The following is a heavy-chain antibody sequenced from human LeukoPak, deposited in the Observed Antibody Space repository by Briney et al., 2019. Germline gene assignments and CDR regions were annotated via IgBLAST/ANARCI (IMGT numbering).Heavy chain of an antibody. J-gene: IGHJ3*02. CDR2: IIPIFGTA. CDR1: GYTFTSYG. CDR3: ARVRDIVVVPAAISHHDAFDI. D-gene: IGHD2-2*01. V-gene: IGHV1-69*13. Sequence: SVKVSCKASGYTFTSYGISWVRQAPGQGLEWMGGIIPIFGTANYAQKFQGRVTITADESTSTAYMELSSLRSEDTAVYYCARVRDIVVVPAAISHHDAFDIWGQGTMVTVSS.